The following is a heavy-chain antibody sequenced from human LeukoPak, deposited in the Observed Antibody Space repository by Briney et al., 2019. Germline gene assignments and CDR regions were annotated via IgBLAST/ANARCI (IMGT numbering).Heavy chain of an antibody. Sequence: GGSLRLSCAASGFTFSRHWMHWVRQAPVTGLVWVSRSNSDGSSTNYADSVKGRFTISRDNAKNTLYLQMNSLRAEDTAVYYCASDTVDTAVGIDYWGQGTLVTVYS. CDR1: GFTFSRHW. J-gene: IGHJ4*02. CDR2: SNSDGSST. CDR3: ASDTVDTAVGIDY. V-gene: IGHV3-74*01. D-gene: IGHD5-18*01.